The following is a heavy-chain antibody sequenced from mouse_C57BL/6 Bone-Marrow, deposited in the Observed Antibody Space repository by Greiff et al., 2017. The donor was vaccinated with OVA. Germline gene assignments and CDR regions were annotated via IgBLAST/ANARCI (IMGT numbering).Heavy chain of an antibody. CDR2: ISDGGSYT. CDR1: GFTFSSYA. CDR3: ARDYYGSREF. Sequence: EVHLVESGGGLVKPGGSLKLSCAASGFTFSSYAMSWVRQTPEKRLEWVATISDGGSYTYYPDNVKGRFTISRDNAKNNLYLQMSHLKSEDTAMYYCARDYYGSREFGGQGTTLTVSS. D-gene: IGHD1-1*01. J-gene: IGHJ2*01. V-gene: IGHV5-4*01.